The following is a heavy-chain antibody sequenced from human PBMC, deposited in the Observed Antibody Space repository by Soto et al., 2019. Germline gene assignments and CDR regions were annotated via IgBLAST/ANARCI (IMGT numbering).Heavy chain of an antibody. CDR3: ARIDSSGWYISVY. CDR1: GGSISSSSYY. CDR2: IYYSGST. D-gene: IGHD6-19*01. J-gene: IGHJ4*02. V-gene: IGHV4-39*01. Sequence: QVQLQASGPGLVKPSETLSLTCTVSGGSISSSSYYWGWIRQPPRKGLEWIGSIYYSGSTYYNPSLKSRVTISEHTSKNQFSLKLSSVTAADTPVYYCARIDSSGWYISVYWGQGTLVTVSS.